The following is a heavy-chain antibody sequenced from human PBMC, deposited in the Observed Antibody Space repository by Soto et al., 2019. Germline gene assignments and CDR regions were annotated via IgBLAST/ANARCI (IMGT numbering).Heavy chain of an antibody. J-gene: IGHJ6*02. Sequence: GGSLRLSCISSGFTFRTYTMNWVRQAPGKGLEWVSGIRGFSPYTFYAESVKGRFTISRDNAKNSLYLQMNSLRAEDTAVYYCARAVTIFGVVIGPYYGMDVWGQGTTVTVSS. CDR2: IRGFSPYT. V-gene: IGHV3-21*04. CDR3: ARAVTIFGVVIGPYYGMDV. CDR1: GFTFRTYT. D-gene: IGHD3-3*01.